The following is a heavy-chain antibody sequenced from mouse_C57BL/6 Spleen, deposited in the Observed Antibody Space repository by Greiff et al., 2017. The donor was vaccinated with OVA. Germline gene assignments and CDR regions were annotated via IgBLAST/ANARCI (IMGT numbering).Heavy chain of an antibody. V-gene: IGHV1-82*01. CDR3: ARQNSNYDAMDY. D-gene: IGHD2-5*01. CDR1: GYAFSSSW. Sequence: VLLVESGPELVKPGASVKISCKASGYAFSSSWMNWVKQRPGKGLEWIGRIYPGDGDTNYNGKFKGKATLTADKSSSTAYMQLSSLTSEDSAVYFCARQNSNYDAMDYWGQGTSVTVSS. CDR2: IYPGDGDT. J-gene: IGHJ4*01.